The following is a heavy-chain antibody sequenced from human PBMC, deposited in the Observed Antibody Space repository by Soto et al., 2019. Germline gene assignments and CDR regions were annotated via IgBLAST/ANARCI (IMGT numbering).Heavy chain of an antibody. D-gene: IGHD1-1*01. CDR2: IIPIFGTA. Sequence: GASVKVSCKASGGTFSSYAISWVRQAPGQGLEWMGGIIPIFGTANYAQKFQGRVTITADESTSTAYMELSSLRSEDTAAYYCARTYVPGIAGFDPWGQGTLVTVSS. V-gene: IGHV1-69*13. CDR1: GGTFSSYA. CDR3: ARTYVPGIAGFDP. J-gene: IGHJ5*02.